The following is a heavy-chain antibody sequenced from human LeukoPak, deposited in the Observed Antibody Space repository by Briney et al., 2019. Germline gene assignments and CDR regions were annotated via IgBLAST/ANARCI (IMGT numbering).Heavy chain of an antibody. CDR1: GFTFSSFA. V-gene: IGHV3-23*01. J-gene: IGHJ6*03. D-gene: IGHD3-10*01. CDR3: ARDYYGSGSYYNPPHYMDV. Sequence: GGSLRLSCAASGFTFSSFAMSWVRQAPGKGLEWVSAISGRGDTTYYADSVKGRFTISRDNAKNSLYLQMNSLRAEDTAVYYCARDYYGSGSYYNPPHYMDVWGKGTTVTISS. CDR2: ISGRGDTT.